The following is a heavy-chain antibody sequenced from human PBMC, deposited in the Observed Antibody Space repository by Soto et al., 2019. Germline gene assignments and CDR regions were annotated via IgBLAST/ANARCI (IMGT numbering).Heavy chain of an antibody. V-gene: IGHV1-2*02. D-gene: IGHD2-21*01. J-gene: IGHJ4*02. CDR1: GYTFTGSQ. CDR2: INPNSGGT. Sequence: QVQLVQSGAELKKPGASVKVSCKASGYTFTGSQIHWVRQAPAQRLEWMGWINPNSGGTNYAQKCQGMVTMTSDTSITTAYMEIKGLTSDDTAVYYCARGRTIVSPGNWGQGTLVSVSS. CDR3: ARGRTIVSPGN.